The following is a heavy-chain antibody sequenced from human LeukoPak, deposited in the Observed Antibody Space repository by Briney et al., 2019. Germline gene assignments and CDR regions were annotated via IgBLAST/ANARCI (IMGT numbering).Heavy chain of an antibody. CDR2: ISGSGGST. D-gene: IGHD6-19*01. Sequence: PGGSLRLSCAASGFTFSSYAMSWVRQAPGKGLEWVSAISGSGGSTYYADSVKGRFTISRDNSKNTLYLQMNSLRAEDTAVYYCAKALAVAGPPSHYFDYWGQGTLVTVSS. V-gene: IGHV3-23*01. J-gene: IGHJ4*02. CDR1: GFTFSSYA. CDR3: AKALAVAGPPSHYFDY.